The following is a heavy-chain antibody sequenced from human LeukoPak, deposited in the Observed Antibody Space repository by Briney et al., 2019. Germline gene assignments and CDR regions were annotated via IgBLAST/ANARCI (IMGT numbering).Heavy chain of an antibody. CDR3: ARDSLRFGGVIVPSPSY. Sequence: GRSLRLSCAASGFTFSSYAMHWVRQAPGKGLEWVAVISYDGSNKYYADSVKGRFTISRDNSKNMLYLQMNSLRAEDTAVYYCARDSLRFGGVIVPSPSYWGQGTLVTVSS. J-gene: IGHJ4*02. D-gene: IGHD3-16*02. V-gene: IGHV3-30-3*01. CDR1: GFTFSSYA. CDR2: ISYDGSNK.